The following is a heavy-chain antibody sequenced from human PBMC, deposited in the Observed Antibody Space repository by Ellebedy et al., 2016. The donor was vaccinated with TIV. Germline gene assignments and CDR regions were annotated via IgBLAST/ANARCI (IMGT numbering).Heavy chain of an antibody. J-gene: IGHJ6*02. CDR1: GFIFEDYA. CDR3: ARDTVPGLNHYYGMDV. V-gene: IGHV3-9*01. CDR2: ISWNSGNL. D-gene: IGHD6-19*01. Sequence: PGGSLRLSCAASGFIFEDYAMHWIRQPPGKGLEWVSGISWNSGNLAYADSVKGRFTMSRDNAKNSLFLQMNSLRVEDTAVYFCARDTVPGLNHYYGMDVWGQGTTVAVSS.